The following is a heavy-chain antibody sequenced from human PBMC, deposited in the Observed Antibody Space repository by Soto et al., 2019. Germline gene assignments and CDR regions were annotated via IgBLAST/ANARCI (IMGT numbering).Heavy chain of an antibody. CDR1: GGSISGSYYY. J-gene: IGHJ4*02. V-gene: IGHV4-39*01. Sequence: SETLSLTCAVSGGSISGSYYYWAWLRQSPGKGPEWIGSVFYTGFTSYNPSLESRVSVSVDTAKSQFSLKLSAVTAADTAVYYCATSQKGYNWNYFDHWGQGALVTVSS. D-gene: IGHD1-20*01. CDR2: VFYTGFT. CDR3: ATSQKGYNWNYFDH.